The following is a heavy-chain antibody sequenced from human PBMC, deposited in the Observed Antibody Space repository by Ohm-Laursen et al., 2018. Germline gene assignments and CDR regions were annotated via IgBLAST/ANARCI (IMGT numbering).Heavy chain of an antibody. Sequence: SLRLSCAASGFTFSDYYMSWVRQAPGKGLEWVSYTSSSGSTIYYADSVKGRFTISRDNAKNSLYLQMNSPRAEDTAVYYCARVSKQWELLLDGFDIWGQGTMVTVSS. D-gene: IGHD1-26*01. J-gene: IGHJ3*02. CDR3: ARVSKQWELLLDGFDI. CDR1: GFTFSDYY. CDR2: TSSSGSTI. V-gene: IGHV3-11*01.